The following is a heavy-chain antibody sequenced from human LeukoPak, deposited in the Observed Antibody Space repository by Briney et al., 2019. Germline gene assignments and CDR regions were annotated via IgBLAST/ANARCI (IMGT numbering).Heavy chain of an antibody. D-gene: IGHD4-23*01. V-gene: IGHV5-51*01. Sequence: GESLKISCETSGYSFTSYWIAWVRQMPGKGLEWMGNIYPGDSDTRYSPSFQGHVTISADKSLSTAYLQWSSLKASDTAMYYCARDLDYGGNSNAFDIWGQGTMVTVSS. J-gene: IGHJ3*02. CDR3: ARDLDYGGNSNAFDI. CDR1: GYSFTSYW. CDR2: IYPGDSDT.